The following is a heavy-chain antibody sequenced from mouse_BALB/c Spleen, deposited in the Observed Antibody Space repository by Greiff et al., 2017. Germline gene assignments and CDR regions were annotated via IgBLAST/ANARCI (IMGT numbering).Heavy chain of an antibody. CDR3: AREGGFDY. J-gene: IGHJ2*01. CDR2: ISSGGSYT. CDR1: GFTFSSYG. Sequence: EVKLVESGGGLVQPGGSLKLSCAASGFTFSSYGMSWVRQTPDKRLEWVATISSGGSYTYYPDSVKGRFTISRDNAKNTLYLQMSSLKSEDTAMYYCAREGGFDYWGQGTTLTVSS. V-gene: IGHV5-6*03.